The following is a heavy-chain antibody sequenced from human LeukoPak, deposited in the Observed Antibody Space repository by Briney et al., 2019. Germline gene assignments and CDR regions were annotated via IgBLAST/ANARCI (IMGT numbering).Heavy chain of an antibody. CDR2: INPSGGST. CDR1: GYTFTSYY. J-gene: IGHJ4*02. V-gene: IGHV1-46*01. D-gene: IGHD2-15*01. Sequence: ASVTVSCKASGYTFTSYYMHWVRQAPGQGLEWMGIINPSGGSTSYAQKFQGRVTMTRDTSTSTVYMELSSLRSEDTAVYYCARDSGNVVVVAATDYWGQGTLVTVSS. CDR3: ARDSGNVVVVAATDY.